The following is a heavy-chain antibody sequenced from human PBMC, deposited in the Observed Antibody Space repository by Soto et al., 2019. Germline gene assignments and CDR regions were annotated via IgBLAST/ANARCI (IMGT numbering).Heavy chain of an antibody. CDR3: ARDHYYDFWSGYYDYYYYGMDV. CDR1: GGSISSGDYY. D-gene: IGHD3-3*01. J-gene: IGHJ6*02. CDR2: IYYSGST. V-gene: IGHV4-30-4*01. Sequence: QVQLQESGPGLVKPSQTLSLTCTVSGGSISSGDYYWSWIRQPPGKGLEWIGYIYYSGSTYYNPSLKSRVTTSVDTSKNQFSLKLSSVTAEDTAVYYCARDHYYDFWSGYYDYYYYGMDVWGQGTTVTVSS.